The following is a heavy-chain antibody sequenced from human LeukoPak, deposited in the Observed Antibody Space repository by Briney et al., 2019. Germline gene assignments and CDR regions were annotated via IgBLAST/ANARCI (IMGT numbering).Heavy chain of an antibody. CDR3: ASIYCSSTSCYKNY. CDR2: IYHSGST. J-gene: IGHJ4*02. D-gene: IGHD2-2*02. V-gene: IGHV4-59*12. Sequence: SETLSLTCTVSGGSISSYYWSWIRQPPGKGLEWIGEIYHSGSTNYNPSLKSRVTISVDKSKNQFSLKLSSVTAADTAVYYCASIYCSSTSCYKNYWGQGTLVTVSS. CDR1: GGSISSYY.